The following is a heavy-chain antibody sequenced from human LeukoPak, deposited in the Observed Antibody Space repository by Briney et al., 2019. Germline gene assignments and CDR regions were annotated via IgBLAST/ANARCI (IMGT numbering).Heavy chain of an antibody. J-gene: IGHJ4*02. Sequence: GESLKISCKASGYSFTSYWIGWVRQMPGKGLEWMGITHPGDSNTIYGPSFQGQVTISADKSISTAYLQWSSLKASDTAMYYCARPNGDGYNYFSLWGQGTLVAVSS. D-gene: IGHD5-24*01. CDR1: GYSFTSYW. V-gene: IGHV5-51*01. CDR2: THPGDSNT. CDR3: ARPNGDGYNYFSL.